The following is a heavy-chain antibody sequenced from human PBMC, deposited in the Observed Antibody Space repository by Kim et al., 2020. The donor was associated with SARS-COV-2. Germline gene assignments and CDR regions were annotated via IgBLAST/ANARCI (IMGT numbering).Heavy chain of an antibody. J-gene: IGHJ4*02. CDR3: ARAGPPQYSSSKVGLDY. V-gene: IGHV4-34*01. Sequence: SETLSLTCAVYGGSFSGYYWSWIRQPPGKGLEWIGEINHSGSTNYNPSLKSRVTISVDTSKNQFSLKLSSVTAADTAVYYCARAGPPQYSSSKVGLDYWGQGTLVTVSS. CDR2: INHSGST. D-gene: IGHD6-13*01. CDR1: GGSFSGYY.